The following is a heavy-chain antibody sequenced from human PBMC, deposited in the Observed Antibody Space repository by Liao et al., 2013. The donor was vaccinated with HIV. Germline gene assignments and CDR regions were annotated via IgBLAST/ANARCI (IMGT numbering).Heavy chain of an antibody. D-gene: IGHD5-12*01. CDR3: ARDWDSGYDPDPESGGVFDY. J-gene: IGHJ4*02. Sequence: QVQLQESGPGLVKPSETLSLTCTVSGGSISGYYWSWIRQPPGKGLEWIGYIHYSGTTNYNPSLKSRVTISLDTSKNQFFLKLSSVTAADTAVYYCARDWDSGYDPDPESGGVFDYWGQGTLVTVSS. CDR2: IHYSGTT. CDR1: GGSISGYY. V-gene: IGHV4-59*12.